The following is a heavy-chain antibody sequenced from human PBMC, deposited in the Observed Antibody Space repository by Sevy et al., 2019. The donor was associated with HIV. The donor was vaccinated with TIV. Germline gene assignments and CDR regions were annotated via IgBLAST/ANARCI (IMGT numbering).Heavy chain of an antibody. Sequence: GGSLRLSCVASGFTFSTNSMNWVRQAPGKGLEWVSYINSRSSTIHYADSVRGRFTIFRDNDQNSLYLQMNSLRGEDTAVYYCARGPSFLVVSDAPVDYWGQGTLVTVSS. CDR2: INSRSSTI. CDR1: GFTFSTNS. CDR3: ARGPSFLVVSDAPVDY. V-gene: IGHV3-48*01. D-gene: IGHD2-8*02. J-gene: IGHJ4*02.